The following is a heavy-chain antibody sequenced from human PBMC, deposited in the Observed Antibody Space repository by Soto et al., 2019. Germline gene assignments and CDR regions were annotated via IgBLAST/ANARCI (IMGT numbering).Heavy chain of an antibody. CDR2: IVVGSGNT. CDR1: GFTFTSSA. D-gene: IGHD6-13*01. J-gene: IGHJ5*02. V-gene: IGHV1-58*01. Sequence: SVKVSCKASGFTFTSSAVQWVRQARGQRLEWIGWIVVGSGNTNYAQKFQERVTITRDMSTSTAYMELSSLRSEDTAVYYCAADHIAAAGTGGWFDTWGQGTLVTSPQ. CDR3: AADHIAAAGTGGWFDT.